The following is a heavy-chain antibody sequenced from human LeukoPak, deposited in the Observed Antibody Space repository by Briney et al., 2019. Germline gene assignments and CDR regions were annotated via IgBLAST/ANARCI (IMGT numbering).Heavy chain of an antibody. CDR2: IYHSGST. Sequence: KASETLSLTCAVSGGSISSSNWWSWVRQPPGKGLEWIGEIYHSGSTNYNPSLKSRVTISVDTSKNQFSLKLSSVTAADTAVYYCARAPTPNYYYYMDVWGKGTTVTVSS. CDR1: GGSISSSNW. V-gene: IGHV4-4*02. CDR3: ARAPTPNYYYYMDV. J-gene: IGHJ6*03.